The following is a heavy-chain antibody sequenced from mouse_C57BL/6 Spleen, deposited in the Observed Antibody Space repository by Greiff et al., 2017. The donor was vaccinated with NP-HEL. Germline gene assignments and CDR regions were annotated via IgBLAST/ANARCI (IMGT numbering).Heavy chain of an antibody. CDR3: ARHEGGYDSWFAY. J-gene: IGHJ3*01. V-gene: IGHV1-62-2*01. CDR1: GYTFTEYT. D-gene: IGHD2-2*01. CDR2: VYPGSGSI. Sequence: LEESGAELVKPGASVKLSCKASGYTFTEYTIHWVKQRPGQGLEWIGWVYPGSGSIKYNEKFKDKATLTADKSYSTVYMELSRLRSEGSAVYCCARHEGGYDSWFAYWGQGTLVTVSA.